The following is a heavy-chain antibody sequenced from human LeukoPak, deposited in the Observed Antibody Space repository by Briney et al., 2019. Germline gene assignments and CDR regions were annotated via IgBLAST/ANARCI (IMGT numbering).Heavy chain of an antibody. Sequence: GGSLRLSCAASGFTFSSYGMHWVRQAPGKGLKWVAVIWYDGSNKYYADSVKGRFTISRDNSKNTLYLQMNSLRAEDTAVYYCARVTYYYDSSGYYSGGWFDPWGQGTLVTVSS. V-gene: IGHV3-33*01. CDR3: ARVTYYYDSSGYYSGGWFDP. J-gene: IGHJ5*02. CDR1: GFTFSSYG. D-gene: IGHD3-22*01. CDR2: IWYDGSNK.